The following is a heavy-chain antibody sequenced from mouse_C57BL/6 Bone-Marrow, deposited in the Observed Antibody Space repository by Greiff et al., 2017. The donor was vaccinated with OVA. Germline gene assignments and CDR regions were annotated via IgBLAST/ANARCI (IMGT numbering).Heavy chain of an antibody. CDR3: ATDDGYWYFDV. CDR2: IYPGSGNT. V-gene: IGHV1-76*01. J-gene: IGHJ1*03. CDR1: GYTFTDYY. Sequence: VQGVESGAELVRPGASVKLSCKASGYTFTDYYINWVKQRPGQGLEWIARIYPGSGNTYYNEKFKGKATLTAEKSSSTAYMQLSSLTSEDSAVYFCATDDGYWYFDVWGTGTTVTVSS. D-gene: IGHD2-3*01.